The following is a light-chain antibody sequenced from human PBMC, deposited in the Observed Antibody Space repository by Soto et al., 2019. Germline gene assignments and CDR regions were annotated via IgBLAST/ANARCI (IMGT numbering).Light chain of an antibody. CDR1: QGISNY. CDR3: KKYNSAPLT. Sequence: DIQMTQSPSSLSASVGDRVTITCRASQGISNYLAWYQQKPGKVHKLLIYAAYTLQSGVPSRFSGSGSGTDFTLTIRSLQPEEVATYYCKKYNSAPLTVGGGTKVDIK. CDR2: AAY. V-gene: IGKV1-27*01. J-gene: IGKJ4*01.